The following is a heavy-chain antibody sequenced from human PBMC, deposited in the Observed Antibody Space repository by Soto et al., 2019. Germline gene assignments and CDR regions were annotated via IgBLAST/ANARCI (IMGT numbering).Heavy chain of an antibody. CDR3: ARDRSKGYYYYGMDV. Sequence: PSETLSLTCTVSGGSISSGDYYWSWIRQPPGKGLEWIGYIYYSGSTYYNPSLKSRVTISVDTSKNQFSLKLSSVTAADTAVYYCARDRSKGYYYYGMDVWGQGTTVTVSS. D-gene: IGHD3-10*01. CDR2: IYYSGST. J-gene: IGHJ6*02. V-gene: IGHV4-30-4*01. CDR1: GGSISSGDYY.